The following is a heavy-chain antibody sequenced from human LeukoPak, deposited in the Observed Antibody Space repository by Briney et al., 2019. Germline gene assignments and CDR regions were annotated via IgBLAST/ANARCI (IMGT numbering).Heavy chain of an antibody. D-gene: IGHD2-15*01. V-gene: IGHV3-7*03. CDR3: VREDRSCYYY. Sequence: GGSLRLSCAASGFSFSSWWMSWVRQAPGKGLEWVANIKQDGNEKYYVDSVKGRFTISRDNDKNSLYLQMNSLRAEDTAVYYCVREDRSCYYYWGQGTPVTVSS. CDR2: IKQDGNEK. CDR1: GFSFSSWW. J-gene: IGHJ4*02.